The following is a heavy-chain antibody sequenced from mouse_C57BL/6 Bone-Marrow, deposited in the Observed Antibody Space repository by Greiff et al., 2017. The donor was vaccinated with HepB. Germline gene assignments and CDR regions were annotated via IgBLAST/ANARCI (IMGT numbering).Heavy chain of an antibody. CDR1: GFTFSSYG. V-gene: IGHV5-6*02. CDR3: ARQLGGFAY. D-gene: IGHD4-1*01. CDR2: ISSGGSYT. Sequence: EVKLVESGGDLVKPGGSLKLSCAASGFTFSSYGMSWVRQTPDKRLEWVATISSGGSYTYYPDSVKGRFTISRDNAKNTLYLQISRLKSEDTAMYYCARQLGGFAYWGQGTLVTVSA. J-gene: IGHJ3*01.